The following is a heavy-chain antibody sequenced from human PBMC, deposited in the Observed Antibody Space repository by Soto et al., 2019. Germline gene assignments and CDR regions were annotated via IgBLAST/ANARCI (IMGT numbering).Heavy chain of an antibody. CDR2: ISYDGSNK. CDR1: GFTFSSYG. D-gene: IGHD3-10*01. Sequence: QVQLVESGGGVVQPGRSLRLSCAASGFTFSSYGMHWVRQAPGKGLEWVAVISYDGSNKYYAGSVKGRFTISRDNSKNTLYLQMNSLRAEDTAVYYCAIDGFNGSGIVGDPWGQGTLVTVSS. J-gene: IGHJ5*02. CDR3: AIDGFNGSGIVGDP. V-gene: IGHV3-30*03.